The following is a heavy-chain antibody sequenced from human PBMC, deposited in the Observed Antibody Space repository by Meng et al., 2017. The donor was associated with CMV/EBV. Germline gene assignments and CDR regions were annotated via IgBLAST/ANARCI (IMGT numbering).Heavy chain of an antibody. CDR2: TRNKANSYTT. CDR3: ARSRGDFWSGSDAFDI. CDR1: GFTFSDHY. J-gene: IGHJ3*02. D-gene: IGHD3-3*01. Sequence: GESLKISCAASGFTFSDHYMDWVRQAPGKGLEWVGRTRNKANSYTTEYAASVKGRFTISRDDSKNSLYLQMNSLKTEDTAVYYCARSRGDFWSGSDAFDIWGQGTMVTVSS. V-gene: IGHV3-72*01.